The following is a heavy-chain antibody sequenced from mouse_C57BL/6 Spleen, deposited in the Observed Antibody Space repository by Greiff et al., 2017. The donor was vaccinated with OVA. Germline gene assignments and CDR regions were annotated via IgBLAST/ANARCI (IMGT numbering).Heavy chain of an antibody. CDR2: INPNNGGT. D-gene: IGHD2-4*01. V-gene: IGHV1-26*01. Sequence: EVQLQQSGPELVKPGASVKISCKASGYTFTDYYMNWVKQSHGKSLEWIGDINPNNGGTSYNQKFKGKATLTVDKSSSTAYMELRSLTSEDSAVYYCARRDYDPFMDYWGQGTSVTVSS. J-gene: IGHJ4*01. CDR1: GYTFTDYY. CDR3: ARRDYDPFMDY.